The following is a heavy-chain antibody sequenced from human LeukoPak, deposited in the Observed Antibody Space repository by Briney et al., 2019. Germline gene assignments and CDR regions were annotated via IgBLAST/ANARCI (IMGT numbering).Heavy chain of an antibody. Sequence: GGSLRLSCAASGFTFSSYAMSWVRQAPGKGLEWVSDISGSGASTYYADSVKGRFTISRDNSKNTLYLQMNSLRAEDTAVYYCAKVSDGGYSYGDDAFDIWGQGTMVTVSS. V-gene: IGHV3-23*01. CDR2: ISGSGAST. CDR3: AKVSDGGYSYGDDAFDI. D-gene: IGHD5-18*01. J-gene: IGHJ3*02. CDR1: GFTFSSYA.